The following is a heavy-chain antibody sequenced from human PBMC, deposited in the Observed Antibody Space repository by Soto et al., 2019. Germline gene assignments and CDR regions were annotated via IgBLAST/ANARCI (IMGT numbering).Heavy chain of an antibody. CDR1: GGSISSYY. V-gene: IGHV4-4*07. D-gene: IGHD6-19*01. CDR3: AREYSSGWYNWFDP. CDR2: IYTSGST. J-gene: IGHJ5*02. Sequence: SETLSLTCTVSGGSISSYYWSWIRQPAGKGLEWIGRIYTSGSTNYNPSLKSRVTMSVDTSKNQFSLKLSSVTAADTAVYYCAREYSSGWYNWFDPWGQGTLVTVSS.